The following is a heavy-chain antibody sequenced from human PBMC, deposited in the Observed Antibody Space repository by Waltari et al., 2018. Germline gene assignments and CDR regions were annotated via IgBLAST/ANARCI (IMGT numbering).Heavy chain of an antibody. CDR3: ARARYSTRVYDAFDI. Sequence: QVQLVQSGAEVKKPGASVKVSCKASGYTFTSYDINWVRQATGQGLERMGWRNPNSGNTCYEQKCQGRVTITRNTSRSTAYMELSSLRSEDTAVYYCARARYSTRVYDAFDIWGQGTMVTVSS. CDR1: GYTFTSYD. V-gene: IGHV1-8*03. D-gene: IGHD1-1*01. J-gene: IGHJ3*02. CDR2: RNPNSGNT.